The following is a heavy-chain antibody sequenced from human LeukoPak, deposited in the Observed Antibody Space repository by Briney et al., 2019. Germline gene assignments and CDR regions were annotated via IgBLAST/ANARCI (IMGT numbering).Heavy chain of an antibody. Sequence: SETLSLTCTVSGGSISSYYWSWIRQPPGKGLEWIGYIYYSGSTNYNPPLKSRVTISVDTSKNQFSLKLSSVTAADTAVYYCASTAAAGTGYFDYWGQGTLVTVSS. CDR1: GGSISSYY. CDR2: IYYSGST. D-gene: IGHD6-13*01. V-gene: IGHV4-59*08. J-gene: IGHJ4*02. CDR3: ASTAAAGTGYFDY.